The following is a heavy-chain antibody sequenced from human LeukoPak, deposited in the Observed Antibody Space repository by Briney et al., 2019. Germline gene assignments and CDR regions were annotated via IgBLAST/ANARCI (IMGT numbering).Heavy chain of an antibody. D-gene: IGHD3-16*02. V-gene: IGHV3-21*01. CDR1: GFTFSSYS. CDR2: ISSSSSYI. J-gene: IGHJ4*02. CDR3: ARDLYYDYVWGSYHYVLGY. Sequence: GGSLRLSCAASGFTFSSYSMNWVRQAPGKGLEWVSSISSSSSYIYYADSVKGRFTISRDNAKNSLYLQMNSLRAEDTAVYYCARDLYYDYVWGSYHYVLGYWGQGTLVTVSS.